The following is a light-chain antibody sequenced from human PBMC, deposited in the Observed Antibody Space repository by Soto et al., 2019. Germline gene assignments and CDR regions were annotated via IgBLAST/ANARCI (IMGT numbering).Light chain of an antibody. CDR1: QSVGSY. CDR3: QQRSDWPPFT. V-gene: IGKV3-11*01. CDR2: DAS. J-gene: IGKJ4*01. Sequence: EIVLTQSPATLSLSPGERATLSCRASQSVGSYLAWYQQKPGQAPRLLISDASNRATGIPIRFSGSGSGTDFTLTISSLEPEDFAVYYCQQRSDWPPFTFGGGTKVEIK.